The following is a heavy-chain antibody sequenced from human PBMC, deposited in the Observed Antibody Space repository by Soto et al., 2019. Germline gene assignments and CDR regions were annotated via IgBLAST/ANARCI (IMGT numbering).Heavy chain of an antibody. CDR2: IYYSGST. CDR3: ARDRRIAAYYYYGMDV. J-gene: IGHJ6*02. CDR1: GGSISSGGYY. Sequence: SETLSLTCTVSGGSISSGGYYWSWIRQHPGKGLEWIGYIYYSGSTYYNPSLKSRVTISVDTSKNQFSLKLSSVTAADTAVYYCARDRRIAAYYYYGMDVWGQGTTVTVSS. V-gene: IGHV4-31*03. D-gene: IGHD6-13*01.